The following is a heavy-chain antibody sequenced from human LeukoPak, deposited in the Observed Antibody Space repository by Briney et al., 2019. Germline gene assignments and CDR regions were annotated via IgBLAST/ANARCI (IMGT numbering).Heavy chain of an antibody. CDR1: GGSFSGYY. V-gene: IGHV4-34*01. CDR3: ARSTVTYYYYYMDV. J-gene: IGHJ6*03. Sequence: SETLSLTCAVYGGSFSGYYWSWIRQPPGKGLEWIGEINHSGSTNYNPSLKGRVTISVDTSKNQFSLKLSSVTAADTAVYYCARSTVTYYYYYMDVWGKGTTVTVSS. CDR2: INHSGST. D-gene: IGHD4-11*01.